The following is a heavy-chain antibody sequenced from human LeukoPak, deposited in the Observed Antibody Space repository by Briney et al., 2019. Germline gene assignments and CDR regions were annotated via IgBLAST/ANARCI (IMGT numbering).Heavy chain of an antibody. CDR1: GFTLSNYA. CDR2: ISSSSSYT. J-gene: IGHJ4*02. D-gene: IGHD6-19*01. V-gene: IGHV3-11*06. Sequence: PGGSLRLSCAASGFTLSNYAMSWVRQAPGKGLEWVSYISSSSSYTNYADSVKGRFTISRDNAKNSLYLQMNSLRAEDTAVYYCARDQQDSGWYDYWGQGTLVTVSS. CDR3: ARDQQDSGWYDY.